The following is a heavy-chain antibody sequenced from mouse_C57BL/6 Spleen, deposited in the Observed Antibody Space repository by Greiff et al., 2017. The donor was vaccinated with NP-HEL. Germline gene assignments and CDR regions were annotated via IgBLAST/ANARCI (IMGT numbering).Heavy chain of an antibody. CDR1: GYTFTSSW. Sequence: VQLQQPGAELVKPGASVKMSCKASGYTFTSSWITWVKQRPGHGLEWIGDIYPGSGSTNYNEKFKSKATLTVDTSSSTAYMQLSSLTSEDSAVSYCAREESPPSYDYDDYAMDYWGQGTSVTVSS. CDR3: AREESPPSYDYDDYAMDY. D-gene: IGHD2-4*01. CDR2: IYPGSGST. V-gene: IGHV1-55*01. J-gene: IGHJ4*01.